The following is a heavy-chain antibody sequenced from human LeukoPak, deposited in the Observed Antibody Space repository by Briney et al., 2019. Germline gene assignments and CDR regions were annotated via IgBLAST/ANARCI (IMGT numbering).Heavy chain of an antibody. CDR3: ARCPTKRITIFGSYYYYGMDV. CDR1: GFTFSSYA. CDR2: ISYDGSNK. J-gene: IGHJ6*02. V-gene: IGHV3-30-3*01. D-gene: IGHD3-3*01. Sequence: PGGSLRLSCAASGFTFSSYAMHWVRQAPGKGLEWVAVISYDGSNKYYADSVKGRFTISRDNSKNTLYLQMNSLRAEDTAVYYCARCPTKRITIFGSYYYYGMDVWGQGTTVTVSS.